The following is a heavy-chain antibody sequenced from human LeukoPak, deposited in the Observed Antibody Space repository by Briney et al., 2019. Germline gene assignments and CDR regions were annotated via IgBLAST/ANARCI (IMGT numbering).Heavy chain of an antibody. V-gene: IGHV4-59*01. CDR3: ARDPGDGAATIRFDL. Sequence: PSETLSLTCSVSGGSISKYYWSWIRQPPGKGLEWIGYIYYSGSTNYTPSLKSRVTISVDTSKNQFSLKLNSVTAADTAMYYCARDPGDGAATIRFDLWGRGTLVTVSS. J-gene: IGHJ2*01. CDR1: GGSISKYY. D-gene: IGHD5-12*01. CDR2: IYYSGST.